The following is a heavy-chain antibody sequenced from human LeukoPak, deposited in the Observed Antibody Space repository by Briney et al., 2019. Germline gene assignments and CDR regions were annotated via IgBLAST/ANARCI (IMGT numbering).Heavy chain of an antibody. J-gene: IGHJ4*02. CDR2: TYYRSKWYN. CDR3: ARAWRGCSGGSCYTFDVPFDY. Sequence: SQTLSLTCAISGDSVSSNSAAWNWIRQSPSRGLEWLGRTYYRSKWYNDYAVSVKSRITINPDTSKNQFSLQLNSVTPEDTAVYYCARAWRGCSGGSCYTFDVPFDYWGQGTLVTVSS. D-gene: IGHD2-15*01. CDR1: GDSVSSNSAA. V-gene: IGHV6-1*01.